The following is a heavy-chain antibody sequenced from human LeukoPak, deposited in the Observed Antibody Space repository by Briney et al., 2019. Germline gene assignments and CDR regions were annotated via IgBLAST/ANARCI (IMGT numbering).Heavy chain of an antibody. D-gene: IGHD1-26*01. CDR3: ARGLRFVGATKGLILWFDP. Sequence: SETLSLTFAVYGGAFSGYYWSWIRQPPWKGLEWIGEINHSGSTNYNPSLKSRVTISVDTSKNQFSLKLSSVTAADTAVYYCARGLRFVGATKGLILWFDPWGQGTLVTVSS. V-gene: IGHV4-34*01. CDR1: GGAFSGYY. J-gene: IGHJ5*02. CDR2: INHSGST.